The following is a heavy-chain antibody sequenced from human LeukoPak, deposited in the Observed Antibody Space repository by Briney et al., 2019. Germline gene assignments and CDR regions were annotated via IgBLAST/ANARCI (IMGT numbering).Heavy chain of an antibody. CDR2: IRYDGSNK. V-gene: IGHV3-30*02. CDR1: GFSFSTYG. Sequence: GGSLRLSCAASGFSFSTYGMHWVRQAPGKGLEWLAFIRYDGSNKYYADSVKGRITISRDNSKNTLYLQMNSLRAEDTAVYYCAKAYYDILTGPDYWGQGTLVTVSS. D-gene: IGHD3-9*01. J-gene: IGHJ4*02. CDR3: AKAYYDILTGPDY.